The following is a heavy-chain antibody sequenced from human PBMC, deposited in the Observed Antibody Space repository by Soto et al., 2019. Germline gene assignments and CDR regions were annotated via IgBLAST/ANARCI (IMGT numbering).Heavy chain of an antibody. CDR1: GFTFSSDA. CDR2: MSGSGYSS. CDR3: AKSTSASAGYTANYYHGMAV. J-gene: IGHJ6*04. V-gene: IGHV3-23*01. D-gene: IGHD6-13*01. Sequence: LRLSCAASGFTFSSDAMSWVRQAPGKGLERVSAMSGSGYSSYYADSVKGRFTVSRDNSKNTLYLQMNSLRAEDTAVYYCAKSTSASAGYTANYYHGMAVWGKGSTVTVSS.